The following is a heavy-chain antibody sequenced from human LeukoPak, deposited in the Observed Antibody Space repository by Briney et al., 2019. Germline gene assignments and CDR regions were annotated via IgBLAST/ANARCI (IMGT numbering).Heavy chain of an antibody. V-gene: IGHV4-34*01. J-gene: IGHJ3*02. CDR1: GGSFSGYY. Sequence: SETLSLTCAVYGGSFSGYYWSWIRQPPGKGLEWIGEINHSGSTNYNPSLKSRVTISVDTSKNQFSLKLSSVTAADTAVYYCARRGRMVRGTNAFDIWGQGTMVTVSS. D-gene: IGHD3-10*01. CDR3: ARRGRMVRGTNAFDI. CDR2: INHSGST.